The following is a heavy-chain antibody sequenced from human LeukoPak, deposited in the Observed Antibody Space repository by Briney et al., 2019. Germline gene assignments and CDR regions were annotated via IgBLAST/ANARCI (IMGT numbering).Heavy chain of an antibody. D-gene: IGHD3-22*01. CDR2: ISSSSSTI. CDR1: GFTFSSYS. J-gene: IGHJ4*02. V-gene: IGHV3-48*02. CDR3: ARRAQYYYDSSGYLEILFDY. Sequence: LTGGSLRLSCADSGFTFSSYSMNWVRQAPGKGLEWVSYISSSSSTIYYADSVKGRFTISRDNAKNSLYLQMNSLRDEDTAVYYCARRAQYYYDSSGYLEILFDYWGQGTLVTVSS.